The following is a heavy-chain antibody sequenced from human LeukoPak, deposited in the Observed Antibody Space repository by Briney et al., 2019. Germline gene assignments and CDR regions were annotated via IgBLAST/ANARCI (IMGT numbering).Heavy chain of an antibody. CDR2: IHYSGST. CDR1: GGSISSYY. Sequence: SETLSLTCTVSGGSISSYYWSWIRQPPGKGLEWIAYIHYSGSTNYNPSLRSRVTISVDTSKNQFSLKLSSVTAADTAVYYCARGLTSSDWYFDLWGRGTLVTVSS. V-gene: IGHV4-59*01. CDR3: ARGLTSSDWYFDL. J-gene: IGHJ2*01. D-gene: IGHD4/OR15-4a*01.